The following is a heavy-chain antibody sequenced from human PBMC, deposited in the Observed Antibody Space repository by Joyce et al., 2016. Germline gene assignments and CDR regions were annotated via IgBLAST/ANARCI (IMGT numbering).Heavy chain of an antibody. J-gene: IGHJ4*02. CDR2: VNSKGFRGTT. D-gene: IGHD3-3*01. CDR3: TRVFRSPAVLKLLEWSLDH. CDR1: GFNFGDYG. V-gene: IGHV3-49*03. Sequence: EVQLVESGGGLAQPGRSLRLSCTASGFNFGDYGVSWFRQAPGKGLEWVAFVNSKGFRGTTQYAAAVRDRFIISRDDSSSIAYLQMNSLKTEDTAMYFCTRVFRSPAVLKLLEWSLDHWGQGALVTVSS.